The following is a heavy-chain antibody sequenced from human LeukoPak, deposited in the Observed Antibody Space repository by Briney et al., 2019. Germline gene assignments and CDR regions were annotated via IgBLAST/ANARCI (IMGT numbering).Heavy chain of an antibody. CDR1: GFIFSRNW. Sequence: GGSLTLSCEASGFIFSRNWMSWVRQAPGKGLEWVASINPDGGQKFYVDSVRGRFIISRDNTKSSLYVEMNSLGAEDTAVYYCAKLLGTVTTFDHWGQGTPVTVSS. J-gene: IGHJ4*02. D-gene: IGHD1-1*01. CDR3: AKLLGTVTTFDH. V-gene: IGHV3-7*01. CDR2: INPDGGQK.